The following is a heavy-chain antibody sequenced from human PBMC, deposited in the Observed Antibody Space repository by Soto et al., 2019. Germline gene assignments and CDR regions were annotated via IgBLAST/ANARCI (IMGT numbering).Heavy chain of an antibody. CDR2: ISSTSSHI. CDR1: EFSFSTYN. J-gene: IGHJ6*02. CDR3: ARDPAADGYYGMDV. V-gene: IGHV3-21*01. Sequence: EVQLVESGGGLVKPGGSLRLSCVASEFSFSTYNMNWVRQAPGKGLEWVSFISSTSSHIHYADSVKGRFTISRDNAKNSLYLEMNSLRAEDTAVYDCARDPAADGYYGMDVWGQGTTVTVSS. D-gene: IGHD6-13*01.